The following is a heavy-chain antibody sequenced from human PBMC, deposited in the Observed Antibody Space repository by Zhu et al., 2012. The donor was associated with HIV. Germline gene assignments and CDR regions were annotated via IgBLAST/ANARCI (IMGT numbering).Heavy chain of an antibody. CDR2: IYYSGST. D-gene: IGHD3-22*01. CDR3: ARHLRLYDSSGYYAYYFNY. J-gene: IGHJ4*02. Sequence: QVQLQESGPGLVKPSDTLSLTCNVSGGSITSNNYYWGWIRQPPGKGLEWIGSIYYSGSTHYNPSLKSRVTTSLNTSKNQFSLKLSSVTAADTAVYYCARHLRLYDSSGYYAYYFNYVGPGNSGH. V-gene: IGHV4-39*07. CDR1: GGSITSNNYY.